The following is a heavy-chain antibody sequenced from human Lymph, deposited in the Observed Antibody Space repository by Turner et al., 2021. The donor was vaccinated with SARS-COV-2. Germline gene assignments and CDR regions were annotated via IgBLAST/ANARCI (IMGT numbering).Heavy chain of an antibody. V-gene: IGHV4-30-4*01. D-gene: IGHD2-8*01. Sequence: QVQLQESGPGLVKPSQTLSLTCTVSGGSISSGDYYWSWIRQPPGKGLEWIGYSYDSGSTYYNPSLKSRVTISVDTSKNQFSLKLSSVTAADTAVYYCARVVVLRRAYFDYWGQGTLVTVSS. CDR2: SYDSGST. J-gene: IGHJ4*02. CDR3: ARVVVLRRAYFDY. CDR1: GGSISSGDYY.